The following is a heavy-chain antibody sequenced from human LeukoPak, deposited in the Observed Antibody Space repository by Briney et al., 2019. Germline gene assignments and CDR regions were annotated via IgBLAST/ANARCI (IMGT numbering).Heavy chain of an antibody. CDR1: GFTFSSYW. CDR3: ARHGPNDYGGNWDWYFDL. Sequence: GGSLRLSCAASGFTFSSYWMHWVRQAPGKGLEWVSSISSSSSYIYYADSVKGRFTISRDNAKNSLYLQMNSLRAEDTAVYYCARHGPNDYGGNWDWYFDLWGRGTLVTVSS. J-gene: IGHJ2*01. V-gene: IGHV3-21*01. CDR2: ISSSSSYI. D-gene: IGHD4-23*01.